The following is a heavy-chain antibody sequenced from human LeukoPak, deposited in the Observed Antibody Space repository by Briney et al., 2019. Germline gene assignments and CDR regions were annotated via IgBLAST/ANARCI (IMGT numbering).Heavy chain of an antibody. V-gene: IGHV4-38-2*02. J-gene: IGHJ4*02. D-gene: IGHD2-15*01. CDR2: MYHSVST. Sequence: SETLSLTCAVSDYSISSGYYWGWIRQPPGQGLEWIGSMYHSVSTSYSPSLKSRVTISVDTSKNQFSLKLTSVTAADTALYYCVRDRPAGSFDYWGQGTLVTVSS. CDR1: DYSISSGYY. CDR3: VRDRPAGSFDY.